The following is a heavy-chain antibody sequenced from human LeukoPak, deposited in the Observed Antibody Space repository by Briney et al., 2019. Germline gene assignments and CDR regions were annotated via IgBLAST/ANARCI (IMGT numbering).Heavy chain of an antibody. CDR2: ISGSGDNT. D-gene: IGHD1-26*01. Sequence: GGSLRLSCAAFGFTFSSHGMSWVRQAPGKGLEWVSTISGSGDNTYYADSVKGRFTISRDNAKNSLYLQMNSLRAEDTAVYYCARDPYSGSYGNYYYYFMDVWGKGTTVTISS. V-gene: IGHV3-21*01. J-gene: IGHJ6*03. CDR3: ARDPYSGSYGNYYYYFMDV. CDR1: GFTFSSHG.